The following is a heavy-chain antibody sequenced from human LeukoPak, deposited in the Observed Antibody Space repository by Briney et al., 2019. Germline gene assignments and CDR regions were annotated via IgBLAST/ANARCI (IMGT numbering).Heavy chain of an antibody. J-gene: IGHJ4*02. V-gene: IGHV4-34*01. CDR1: GGSFSGYY. D-gene: IGHD3-16*02. CDR2: INHSGST. CDR3: ARGFSYADYVWGSYREGDY. Sequence: SETLSLTCAVYGGSFSGYYWSWIRQPPGKGLEWIGEINHSGSTNHNPSLKSRVTISVDTSKNQFSLKLSSVTAADTAVYYCARGFSYADYVWGSYREGDYWGQGTLVTVSS.